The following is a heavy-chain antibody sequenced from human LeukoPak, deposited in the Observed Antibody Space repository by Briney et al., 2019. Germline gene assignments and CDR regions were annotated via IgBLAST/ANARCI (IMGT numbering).Heavy chain of an antibody. D-gene: IGHD3-10*01. Sequence: SETLSLTCTVSGGSISSYYWSWIRQPPGRGLEWIGYIYYSGSTNYNPSLKSRVTISVDTSKNQFSLKLGSVTAADTAVYYCARADYYGSGSYSTEAFDYWGQGTLVTVSS. V-gene: IGHV4-59*01. CDR2: IYYSGST. J-gene: IGHJ4*02. CDR1: GGSISSYY. CDR3: ARADYYGSGSYSTEAFDY.